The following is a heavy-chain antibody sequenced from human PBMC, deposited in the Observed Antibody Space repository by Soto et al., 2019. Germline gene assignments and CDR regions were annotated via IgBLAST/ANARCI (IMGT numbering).Heavy chain of an antibody. J-gene: IGHJ5*02. CDR2: IIPIFGTA. D-gene: IGHD6-13*01. CDR1: GGTFSSYA. V-gene: IGHV1-69*01. CDR3: ARVVGAAAGISWFDP. Sequence: QVQLVQSGAAVKKPGSSVKVSCKASGGTFSSYAISWVRQAPGQGLEWMGGIIPIFGTANSAQKFQGRVTITAEESTSTAYMELSSLRYEDTAVYSGARVVGAAAGISWFDPWGQGTLVTVSS.